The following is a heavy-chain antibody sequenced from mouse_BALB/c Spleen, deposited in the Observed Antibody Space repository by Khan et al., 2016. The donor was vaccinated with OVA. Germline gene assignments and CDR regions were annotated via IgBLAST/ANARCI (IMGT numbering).Heavy chain of an antibody. V-gene: IGHV1S136*01. D-gene: IGHD4-1*01. CDR3: ARGNWQSYYFDY. Sequence: VQLKQSGPELVKPGASVKMSCKASGYTFTNYVLHWVKQKPGQGLEWIGYINPYNGGIKYNEKFKGKATLASDRSSITAYMELSSLTSEDSAVYYCARGNWQSYYFDYWGQGTTLTLSS. CDR1: GYTFTNYV. J-gene: IGHJ2*01. CDR2: INPYNGGI.